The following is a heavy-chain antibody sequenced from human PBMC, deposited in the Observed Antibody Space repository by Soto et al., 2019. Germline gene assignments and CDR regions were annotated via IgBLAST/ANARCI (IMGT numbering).Heavy chain of an antibody. CDR2: INHSGST. Sequence: QVQLQQWGAGLLKPSETLSLTCAVYGGSFSGYYWTWIRQPPGTGLEWIGEINHSGSTNYNPSLKXXVTISVDTSKNQFSLKLTSVTAADTAVYYCARDKITGLFDYWGHGTLVTVSS. D-gene: IGHD2-8*02. CDR1: GGSFSGYY. CDR3: ARDKITGLFDY. V-gene: IGHV4-34*01. J-gene: IGHJ4*01.